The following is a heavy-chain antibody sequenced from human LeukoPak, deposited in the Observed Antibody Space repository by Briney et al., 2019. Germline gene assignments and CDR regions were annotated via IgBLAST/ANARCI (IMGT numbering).Heavy chain of an antibody. V-gene: IGHV4-4*07. CDR2: IYTSGST. J-gene: IGHJ6*03. CDR1: GGSISSYY. D-gene: IGHD5-18*01. CDR3: ASCERGYSYGYDYYYYMDV. Sequence: SETLSLTCTVSGGSISSYYWSWIRQPAGKGLEWIGRIYTSGSTNYNPSLKSRVTMSVDTSKNQFSLKLSSVTAADTAVYYCASCERGYSYGYDYYYYMDVWGKGTTVTVSS.